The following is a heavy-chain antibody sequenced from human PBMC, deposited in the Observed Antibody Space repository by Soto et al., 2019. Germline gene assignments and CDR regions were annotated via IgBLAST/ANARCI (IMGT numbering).Heavy chain of an antibody. Sequence: GCAVKVGRNPAGDTLASYVVSGVRQAPGQGLEWIGWISGYNVKTKYAQILQDRVTMTTDTSTSTAYMELRSLRSDDKDIYYCARHLEIIFRPIYYWGQRTLV. J-gene: IGHJ4*02. CDR2: ISGYNVKT. CDR3: ARHLEIIFRPIYY. CDR1: GDTLASYV. V-gene: IGHV1-18*01. D-gene: IGHD3-9*01.